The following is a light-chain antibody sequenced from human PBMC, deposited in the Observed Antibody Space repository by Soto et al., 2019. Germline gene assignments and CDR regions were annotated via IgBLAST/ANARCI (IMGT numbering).Light chain of an antibody. Sequence: DTQMTQSPSSLSASVGDRVTITCRASQGIYNYLAWYQQKPGKVPKILIYAASSLVSGVPSRFSGSGSGTDFTLTXXXXXXXXVATYYCQKCXXXXFTFGP. V-gene: IGKV1-27*01. CDR2: AAS. CDR1: QGIYNY. CDR3: QKCXXXXFT. J-gene: IGKJ3*01.